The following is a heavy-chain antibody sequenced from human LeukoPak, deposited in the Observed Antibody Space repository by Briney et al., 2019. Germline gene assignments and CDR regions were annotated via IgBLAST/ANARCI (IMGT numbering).Heavy chain of an antibody. CDR3: ARGRGSLTY. Sequence: SETLSLTCTVSGGSISLYYWSWIRQPPGKGLEWIGYFYDTRSPKYNPSLERRVTISADMSRNQFSLNLTSVTAADTAVYYCARGRGSLTYWGQGTLATVSS. D-gene: IGHD3-10*01. J-gene: IGHJ4*02. CDR1: GGSISLYY. CDR2: FYDTRSP. V-gene: IGHV4-59*01.